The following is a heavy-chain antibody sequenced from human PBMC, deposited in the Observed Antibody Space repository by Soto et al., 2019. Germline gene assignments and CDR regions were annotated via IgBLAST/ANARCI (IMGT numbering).Heavy chain of an antibody. CDR1: GFSLTTYDMG. CDR3: AHAGDYDLSTFDH. V-gene: IGHV2-5*02. D-gene: IGHD4-17*01. J-gene: IGHJ4*02. CDR2: IYWDEDK. Sequence: QITLKESGPTLVRPAQTLTLTCAFSGFSLTTYDMGVAWIRQPPGKALEWLALIYWDEDKRYSPSLTDRLAVSKDTSRNQVVLTITNLAAGDTATYCCAHAGDYDLSTFDHWGPGILVTVSS.